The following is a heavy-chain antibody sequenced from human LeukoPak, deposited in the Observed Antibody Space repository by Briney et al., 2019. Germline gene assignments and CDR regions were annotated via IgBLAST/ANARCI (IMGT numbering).Heavy chain of an antibody. CDR1: GGPISSYY. J-gene: IGHJ4*02. Sequence: SETLSLTCTVSGGPISSYYWSWIRQPAGKGLEWIGRIYTSGSTNYNPSLKSRVTMSVDTSKNQFSLKLSSVTAADTAVYYCARGSYYGSGSYYFYFDYWGQGTLVTVSS. D-gene: IGHD3-10*01. CDR2: IYTSGST. V-gene: IGHV4-4*07. CDR3: ARGSYYGSGSYYFYFDY.